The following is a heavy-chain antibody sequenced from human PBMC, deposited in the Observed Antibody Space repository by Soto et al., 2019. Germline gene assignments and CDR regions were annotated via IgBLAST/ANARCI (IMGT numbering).Heavy chain of an antibody. CDR1: GYSFTSYW. J-gene: IGHJ6*02. CDR3: ARQSAAMAYGMDV. D-gene: IGHD2-2*01. V-gene: IGHV5-51*01. CDR2: IYPGDSDT. Sequence: PGESLKSSCKGSGYSFTSYWIGWVRQMPGKGLEWMGIIYPGDSDTRYSPSFQGQVTISADKSISTAYLQWSSLKASDTAMYYCARQSAAMAYGMDVWGQGTTVTVSS.